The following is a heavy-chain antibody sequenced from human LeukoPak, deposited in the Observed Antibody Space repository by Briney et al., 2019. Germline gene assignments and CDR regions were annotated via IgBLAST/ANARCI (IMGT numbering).Heavy chain of an antibody. V-gene: IGHV4-30-2*01. CDR1: GGSISSGGYS. CDR3: ARYDFWSGYDV. CDR2: IYQSGSS. J-gene: IGHJ6*02. Sequence: SQTLSLTCAVSGGSISSGGYSWSWIRQPPGKGVEWIGYIYQSGSSYCNPSLKSRVTISVDRSKNQFSLKLSSVTAADTAVYYCARYDFWSGYDVWGQGTTVTVSS. D-gene: IGHD3-3*01.